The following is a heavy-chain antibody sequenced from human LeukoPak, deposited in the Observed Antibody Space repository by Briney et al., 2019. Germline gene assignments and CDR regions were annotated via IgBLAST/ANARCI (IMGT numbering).Heavy chain of an antibody. CDR1: GGSISSSNYY. CDR3: ARRGMAVAGAGNYYFDY. Sequence: SETLSLTCSVSGGSISSSNYYWGWLRQPPGKGLEWIGSIHYSGSTFYNPSLESRVTISVDTSKNQFSLKLTSVTASDSAVYYCARRGMAVAGAGNYYFDYWGQGALVTVSS. V-gene: IGHV4-39*01. J-gene: IGHJ4*02. D-gene: IGHD6-19*01. CDR2: IHYSGST.